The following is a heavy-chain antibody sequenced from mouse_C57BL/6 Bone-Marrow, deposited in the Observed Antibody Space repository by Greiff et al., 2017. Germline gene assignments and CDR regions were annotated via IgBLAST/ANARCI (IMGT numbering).Heavy chain of an antibody. CDR2: INPNYGTT. V-gene: IGHV1-39*01. J-gene: IGHJ2*01. Sequence: EVQLVESGPELVQPGASVKISCKASGYSFTDYNMNWVQQSHGKSLEWIGVINPNYGTTSYNQKFKGKATLTVDRSSSTAYMQLKSLTFEDAAVDKCARGTHYYGTDDIDYWGQGTTLTVSS. CDR1: GYSFTDYN. D-gene: IGHD1-1*01. CDR3: ARGTHYYGTDDIDY.